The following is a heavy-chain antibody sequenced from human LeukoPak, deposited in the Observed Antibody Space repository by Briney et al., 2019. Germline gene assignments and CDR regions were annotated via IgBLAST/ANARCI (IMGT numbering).Heavy chain of an antibody. CDR3: ASSTIIFHSFDY. D-gene: IGHD5/OR15-5a*01. CDR2: ISSSGSTV. V-gene: IGHV3-48*03. CDR1: SFTFWSYG. Sequence: PGGSLRLSCTASSFTFWSYGMNWVRQAPGKGLEWVSYISSSGSTVYYADSLKGRFTISRDNAKNSLYLQMNSLRAEDRAVYYCASSTIIFHSFDYWGQGTLVTVSS. J-gene: IGHJ4*02.